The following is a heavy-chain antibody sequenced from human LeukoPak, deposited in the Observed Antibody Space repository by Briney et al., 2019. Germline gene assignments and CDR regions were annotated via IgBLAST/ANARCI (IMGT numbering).Heavy chain of an antibody. CDR2: INSDGSST. CDR1: GFTFRSYW. J-gene: IGHJ4*02. Sequence: GGSLRLSCAASGFTFRSYWMQWVRQAPGKGLVWVSRINSDGSSTSYADSVKGRFTISRDNAKNTLYLQMNSLRAEDTAVYYCASAYYSDTRGFDYWGQGTLATVSS. V-gene: IGHV3-74*01. CDR3: ASAYYSDTRGFDY. D-gene: IGHD3-22*01.